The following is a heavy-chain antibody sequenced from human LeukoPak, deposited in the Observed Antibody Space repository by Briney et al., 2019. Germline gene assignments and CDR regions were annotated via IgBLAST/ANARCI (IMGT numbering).Heavy chain of an antibody. CDR3: ARENLEHPGDY. J-gene: IGHJ4*02. CDR1: EFTFNRYW. D-gene: IGHD1/OR15-1a*01. V-gene: IGHV3-30-3*01. CDR2: ISYDGSNK. Sequence: PGGSLRLSCAASEFTFNRYWMSWVRQAPGKGLEWVAVISYDGSNKYYADSVKGRFTISRDNSKNTLYLQMNSLRAEDTAVYYCARENLEHPGDYWGQGTLVTVSS.